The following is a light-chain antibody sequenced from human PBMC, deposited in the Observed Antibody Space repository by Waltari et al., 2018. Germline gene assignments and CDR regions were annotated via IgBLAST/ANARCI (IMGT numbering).Light chain of an antibody. J-gene: IGKJ1*01. Sequence: EIVLTQSPGTLSLSPGERATLSCRASQSVSSIYLAWYQQKPGQAPRLLIYGASSRATGIPVRFNGSGSGTDFTLTISRLEPEDYAVYYCQQYGSLPRTFGQGTKVEIK. CDR1: QSVSSIY. CDR2: GAS. V-gene: IGKV3-20*01. CDR3: QQYGSLPRT.